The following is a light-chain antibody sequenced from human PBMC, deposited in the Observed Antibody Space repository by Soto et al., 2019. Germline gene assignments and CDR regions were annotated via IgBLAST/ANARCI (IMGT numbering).Light chain of an antibody. CDR2: EAS. V-gene: IGKV1-39*01. Sequence: DIHMAQSPPSLSASVGDRVTITCRASHNIVTYLNWYQQKAGKAPSLLIYEASHLQSGVPFRFFGSGSGTDFTLTIDNLQHEDSATSYCQQSHSTPPTFGPGTKLEIK. J-gene: IGKJ2*01. CDR1: HNIVTY. CDR3: QQSHSTPPT.